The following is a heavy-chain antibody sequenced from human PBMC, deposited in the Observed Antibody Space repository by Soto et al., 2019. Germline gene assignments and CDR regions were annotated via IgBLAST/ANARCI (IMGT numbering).Heavy chain of an antibody. Sequence: GGSLRLSCAASVFTFSSYAMHWVRQAPGKGLEWVAVISYDGSNKYYADSVKGRFTISRDNSKNTLYLQMNSLRAEDTAVYYCARGVVVVVAATAAHWFDPWGQGTLVTVSS. J-gene: IGHJ5*02. CDR1: VFTFSSYA. CDR2: ISYDGSNK. CDR3: ARGVVVVVAATAAHWFDP. D-gene: IGHD2-15*01. V-gene: IGHV3-30-3*01.